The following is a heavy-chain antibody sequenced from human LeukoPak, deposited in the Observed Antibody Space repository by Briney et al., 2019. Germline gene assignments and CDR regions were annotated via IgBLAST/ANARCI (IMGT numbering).Heavy chain of an antibody. Sequence: IPSETLSLTCAVYGGSFSGYYWSWIRQPPGKGLEWIGEINHSGSTSYNPSLKSRVTISVDTSKNQFSLKLSSVTAADTAVYYCARAYFGYYFDYWGQGTLVTVSS. CDR2: INHSGST. V-gene: IGHV4-34*01. CDR1: GGSFSGYY. J-gene: IGHJ4*02. D-gene: IGHD2/OR15-2a*01. CDR3: ARAYFGYYFDY.